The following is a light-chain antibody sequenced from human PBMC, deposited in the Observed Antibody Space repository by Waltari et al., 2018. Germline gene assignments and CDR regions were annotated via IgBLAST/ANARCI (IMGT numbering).Light chain of an antibody. V-gene: IGKV3-11*01. Sequence: EIVLTQSPGTVSLSPGERATLSCRASQNINTDLVWYQQKPGQPPRLLIYDASNRASCIPPRFSGSGSVTDFTLIISRLGPEDFAVYFCPQCFYWPRTFGQGTKIEMK. CDR1: QNINTD. CDR3: PQCFYWPRT. J-gene: IGKJ1*01. CDR2: DAS.